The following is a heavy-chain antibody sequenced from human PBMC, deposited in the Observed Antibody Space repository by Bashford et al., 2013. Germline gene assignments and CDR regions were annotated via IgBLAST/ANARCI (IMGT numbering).Heavy chain of an antibody. J-gene: IGHJ4*02. CDR2: IYYSGST. Sequence: SETLSLTCTVSGGSISSGGYYWSWIRQHPGKGLEWIGYIYYSGSTYYNPSLKSRVTISVDTSKNQFSLKLSSVTAADTAVYYCARHSMATPHLDYWGQGTLVTVSS. CDR3: ARHSMATPHLDY. D-gene: IGHD5-24*01. V-gene: IGHV4-31*03. CDR1: GGSISSGGYY.